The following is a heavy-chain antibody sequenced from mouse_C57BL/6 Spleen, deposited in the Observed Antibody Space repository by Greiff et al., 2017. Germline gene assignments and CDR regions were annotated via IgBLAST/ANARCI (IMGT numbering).Heavy chain of an antibody. Sequence: QVQLQQPGAELVRPGASVKLSCKASGYTFTDYYINWVKQRPGQGLEWIARIYPGSGTTYYNEKFKGKAPLTAEKSSSTAYMQLSSLTSEDSAVYFCARGDPFAYWGQGTLVTVSA. V-gene: IGHV1-76*01. CDR3: ARGDPFAY. J-gene: IGHJ3*01. CDR1: GYTFTDYY. CDR2: IYPGSGTT.